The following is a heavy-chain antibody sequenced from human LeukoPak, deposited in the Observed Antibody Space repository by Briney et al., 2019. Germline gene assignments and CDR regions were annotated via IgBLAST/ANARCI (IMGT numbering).Heavy chain of an antibody. J-gene: IGHJ4*02. D-gene: IGHD3-16*01. CDR1: GGSISSDRFY. CDR3: ARVPDWTYVPDY. V-gene: IGHV4-61*02. Sequence: SETLSLTCTVSGGSISSDRFYWTWVRQPAGKGLEWIGRIKSSNTNYNPSLKSRVGISLDTSTNQFSLKLSSLTAADTAVYYCARVPDWTYVPDYWGQGTLVTVSS. CDR2: IKSSNT.